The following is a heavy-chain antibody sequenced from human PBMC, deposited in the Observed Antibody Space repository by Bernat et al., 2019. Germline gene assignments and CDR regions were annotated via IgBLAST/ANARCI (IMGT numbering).Heavy chain of an antibody. CDR2: ISYDGSNK. CDR3: ASPRGGGDRRGYYDLSFDY. D-gene: IGHD3-22*01. J-gene: IGHJ4*02. Sequence: QVQLVESGGGVVQPGRSLRLSCAASGFTFSSYAMHWVRQAPGKGLEWVAVISYDGSNKYYADSVKGRFTISRDNSKKTLYLQMNSLRAEDTAVYYCASPRGGGDRRGYYDLSFDYWGQGTLVTVSS. CDR1: GFTFSSYA. V-gene: IGHV3-30-3*01.